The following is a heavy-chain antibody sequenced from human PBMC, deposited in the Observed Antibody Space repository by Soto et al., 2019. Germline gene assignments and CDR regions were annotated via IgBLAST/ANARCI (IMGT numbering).Heavy chain of an antibody. J-gene: IGHJ4*02. CDR3: AKDNTLLWFGELLY. CDR1: GFTFSSYG. Sequence: QVQLVESGGGVVQPGRSLRLSCAASGFTFSSYGMHWVRQAPGKGLEWVAVISYDGSNEYYADSVKGRFTISRDNSKNTLYLQMNSLRAEDTAVYYCAKDNTLLWFGELLYWGQGTLVTVSS. V-gene: IGHV3-30*18. CDR2: ISYDGSNE. D-gene: IGHD3-10*01.